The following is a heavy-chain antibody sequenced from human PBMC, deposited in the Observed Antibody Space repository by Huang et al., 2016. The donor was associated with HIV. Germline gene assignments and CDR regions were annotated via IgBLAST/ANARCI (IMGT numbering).Heavy chain of an antibody. CDR2: ISNDGTTT. CDR3: TREYTVAGAFDI. J-gene: IGHJ3*02. V-gene: IGHV3-30-3*01. CDR1: GFSFSNYA. Sequence: QGQLVESGGGVVRPGRSLRLSCAASGFSFSNYAMHWVRQAPDKRVEWWKFISNDGTTTYYANSVKGRLTISRDNFRNTLYLQMNRLRGDDTAVYYCTREYTVAGAFDIWGQGTMVTVSS. D-gene: IGHD5-12*01.